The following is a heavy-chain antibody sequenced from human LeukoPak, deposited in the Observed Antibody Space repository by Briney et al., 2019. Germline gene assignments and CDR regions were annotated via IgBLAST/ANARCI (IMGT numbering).Heavy chain of an antibody. V-gene: IGHV2-70*04. CDR2: IDWDDDK. J-gene: IGHJ4*02. Sequence: EAGPTLVNPTQTLTLTCTFSGFLLSTSGMRVSWIRQPPGKALEWLARIDWDDDKFYSTSLKTRLTISKDTSKNQVVLTMTNMDPVDTATYYCARTFSGGSYLFDYWGQGTLVTVSS. CDR3: ARTFSGGSYLFDY. D-gene: IGHD2-15*01. CDR1: GFLLSTSGMR.